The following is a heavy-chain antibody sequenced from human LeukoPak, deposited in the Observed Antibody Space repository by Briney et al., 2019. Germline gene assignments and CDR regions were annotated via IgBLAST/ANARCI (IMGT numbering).Heavy chain of an antibody. J-gene: IGHJ4*02. CDR1: GFTFINHA. D-gene: IGHD3-3*01. CDR3: AKDNNDFWSGYPPN. Sequence: PGGSLRLSCAASGFTFINHAMTWVRQAPGQGLEWVSAIGGSGGGIYYADSVKGRFTISRDNSKNTLYLHMSSLRAEDMAVYYCAKDNNDFWSGYPPNWGQGTLVTVSS. V-gene: IGHV3-23*01. CDR2: IGGSGGGI.